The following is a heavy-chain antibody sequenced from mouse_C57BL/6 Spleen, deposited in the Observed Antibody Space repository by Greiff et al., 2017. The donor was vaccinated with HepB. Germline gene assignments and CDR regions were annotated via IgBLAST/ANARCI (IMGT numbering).Heavy chain of an antibody. Sequence: VQLQQPGTELVKPGASVKLSCKASGYTFTSYWMHWVKQSPRQGLEWIGNINPSNGGTNYNEKFKSNATLTVDNSSSTAYMQLSSLTSEDSAVYYCASITTVVVPFDYWGQGTTLTVAS. J-gene: IGHJ2*01. CDR3: ASITTVVVPFDY. CDR2: INPSNGGT. D-gene: IGHD1-1*01. CDR1: GYTFTSYW. V-gene: IGHV1-53*01.